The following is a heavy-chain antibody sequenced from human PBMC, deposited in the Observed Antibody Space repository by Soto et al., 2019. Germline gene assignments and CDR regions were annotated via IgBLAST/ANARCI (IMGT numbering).Heavy chain of an antibody. V-gene: IGHV4-31*03. J-gene: IGHJ4*02. CDR1: GGSISSGGYY. Sequence: QVQLQESGPGLVKPSQTLSLTCTVSGGSISSGGYYWSWIRQHPGKGLEWIGYIYYSGSTYYNPSLKSRVTLSVDTSKNQFSLKLSSVTAADTAVYYCARGDRGYGDYHFDYWGQGTLVTVSS. CDR3: ARGDRGYGDYHFDY. CDR2: IYYSGST. D-gene: IGHD4-17*01.